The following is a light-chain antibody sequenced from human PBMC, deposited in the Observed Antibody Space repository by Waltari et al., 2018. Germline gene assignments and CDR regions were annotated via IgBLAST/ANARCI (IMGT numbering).Light chain of an antibody. CDR3: QQYNTYST. CDR2: KAS. J-gene: IGKJ1*01. Sequence: DIQMTQFPSTLSASVGDRVTITCRASQSVSSWLAWYQPKPGKAPKLLIYKASTLEGGVPSRFSGSGSGTEFTLTISSLQPDDFATYYCQQYNTYSTFGQGTKVDIK. V-gene: IGKV1-5*03. CDR1: QSVSSW.